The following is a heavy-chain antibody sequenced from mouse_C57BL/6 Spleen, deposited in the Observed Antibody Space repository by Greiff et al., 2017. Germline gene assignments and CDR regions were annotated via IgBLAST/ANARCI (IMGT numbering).Heavy chain of an antibody. J-gene: IGHJ3*01. CDR2: ISSGSSTI. D-gene: IGHD3-2*02. CDR1: GFTFSDYG. CDR3: ARQGGSSGFLFAY. Sequence: EVKLMESGGGLVKPGGSLKLSCAASGFTFSDYGMHWVRQAPEKGLEWVAYISSGSSTIYYADTVKGRFTISRDNAKNTLFLQMTSLRSEDTAMYYCARQGGSSGFLFAYWGQGTLVTVSA. V-gene: IGHV5-17*01.